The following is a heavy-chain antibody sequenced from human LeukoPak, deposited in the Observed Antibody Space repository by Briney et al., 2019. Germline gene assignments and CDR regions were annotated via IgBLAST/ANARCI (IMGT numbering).Heavy chain of an antibody. CDR1: GFTFSSYW. D-gene: IGHD3-9*01. V-gene: IGHV3-7*03. Sequence: GGSLRLSCVGSGFTFSSYWMSWVRQAPGKGLEWVANINQDGSEKYDVDSAKGRFTISRDNAKNALYLQMNSLRAEDTAVYYCATRTADPHYDILTGYFLFDYWGQGTLVTVSS. CDR2: INQDGSEK. J-gene: IGHJ4*02. CDR3: ATRTADPHYDILTGYFLFDY.